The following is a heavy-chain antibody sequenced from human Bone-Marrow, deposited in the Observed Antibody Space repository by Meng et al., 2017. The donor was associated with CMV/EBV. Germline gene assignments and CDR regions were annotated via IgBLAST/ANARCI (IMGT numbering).Heavy chain of an antibody. CDR2: ISYDGSNK. J-gene: IGHJ6*02. V-gene: IGHV3-30-3*01. Sequence: GESLKISCTASGFTFGDYAMSWVRQAPGKGLEWVAVISYDGSNKYYADSVKGRFTISRDNSKNTLYLQMNSLRAEDTAVYYCARESSSSWTRGYYYYYGMDVWGQGTTVTVSS. CDR3: ARESSSSWTRGYYYYYGMDV. CDR1: GFTFGDYA. D-gene: IGHD6-13*01.